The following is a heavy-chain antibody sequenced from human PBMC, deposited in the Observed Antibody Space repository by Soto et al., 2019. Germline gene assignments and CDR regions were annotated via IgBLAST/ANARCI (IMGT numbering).Heavy chain of an antibody. J-gene: IGHJ4*02. CDR1: ARSMSPYY. CDR3: AREKDLILGGYAFGY. Sequence: TLEPLCLTXSVSARSMSPYYWSWFRQAPGKGMDWVGHLLYRGTATYNPTLKSRVTKSLDTPKKQISLKLSSVIAADTAVYYCAREKDLILGGYAFGYWGPGTLVTVSS. V-gene: IGHV4-59*01. CDR2: LLYRGTA. D-gene: IGHD1-26*01.